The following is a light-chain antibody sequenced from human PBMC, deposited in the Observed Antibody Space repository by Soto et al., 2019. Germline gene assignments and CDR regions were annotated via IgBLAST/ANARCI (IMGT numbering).Light chain of an antibody. V-gene: IGLV2-11*01. Sequence: QSVLTQPRSVSGSPGQSVTISCTGTSSDIGGSNYVSWYQHHPGKAPKLMIYDVSKRPSGVPDRFSGSKSGNTASLTISGLQPEGEADYYCCSYSGGFTWVFGGGTKLPVL. CDR3: CSYSGGFTWV. CDR2: DVS. J-gene: IGLJ3*02. CDR1: SSDIGGSNY.